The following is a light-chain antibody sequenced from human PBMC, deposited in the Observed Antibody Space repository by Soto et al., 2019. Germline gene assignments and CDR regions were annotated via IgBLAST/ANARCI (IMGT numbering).Light chain of an antibody. CDR3: QQYNNWPSWT. CDR1: QSVSSN. Sequence: MTQSPATLSVSPGERATLSCRGSQSVSSNLAWYQQKPGQAPRLLIYGASTRATGIPARFSGSGSGTEFTLTISSLQSEDFAVYYCQQYNNWPSWTFGQGTKVDIK. CDR2: GAS. J-gene: IGKJ1*01. V-gene: IGKV3-15*01.